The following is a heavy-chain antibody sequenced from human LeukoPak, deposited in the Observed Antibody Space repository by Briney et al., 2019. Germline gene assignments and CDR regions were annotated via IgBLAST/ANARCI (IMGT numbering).Heavy chain of an antibody. J-gene: IGHJ4*02. V-gene: IGHV3-48*01. CDR2: ISSSSSTI. CDR1: GFTFSSYS. CDR3: ARGPILGSAAQELDY. D-gene: IGHD2-2*01. Sequence: GGSLRLSCAASGFTFSSYSMNWVRQAPGKGLEWVSYISSSSSTIYYADSVKGRFTISRDNAKTSLYLQLNRLRAEHTAVYYCARGPILGSAAQELDYWGQGTLVTVSS.